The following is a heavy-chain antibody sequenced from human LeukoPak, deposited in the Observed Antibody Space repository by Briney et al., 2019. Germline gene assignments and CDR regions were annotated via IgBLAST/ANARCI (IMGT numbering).Heavy chain of an antibody. CDR1: GFTYSSYT. CDR3: ARDPTPRYCSGGSCYTHYGMDV. J-gene: IGHJ6*02. D-gene: IGHD2-15*01. Sequence: GGSLRLSCAASGFTYSSYTMNWVRQAPGKGLEWVSSISSSSSYIYYADSVKGRLTISRDNAKNSLYLQMNSLRAEDTAVYYCARDPTPRYCSGGSCYTHYGMDVWGQGTTVTVSS. V-gene: IGHV3-21*01. CDR2: ISSSSSYI.